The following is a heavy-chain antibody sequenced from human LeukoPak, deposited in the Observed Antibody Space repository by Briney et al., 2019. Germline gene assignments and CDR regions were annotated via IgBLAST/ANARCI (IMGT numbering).Heavy chain of an antibody. D-gene: IGHD2/OR15-2a*01. CDR2: INHSGST. J-gene: IGHJ4*02. CDR1: GGSFSGYY. Sequence: SETLSLTCAVYGGSFSGYYWSWIRQPPGKGLEWIGEINHSGSTNYNPSLKSRVTISVDSSKNQFSLKLSSVTAADTAVYYCASGNMVPFDYWGQGTLVTVSS. CDR3: ASGNMVPFDY. V-gene: IGHV4-34*01.